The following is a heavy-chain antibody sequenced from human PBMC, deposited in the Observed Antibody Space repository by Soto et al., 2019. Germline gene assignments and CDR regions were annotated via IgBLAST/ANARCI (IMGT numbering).Heavy chain of an antibody. D-gene: IGHD3-22*01. CDR3: AREHPRGYYSYFDY. CDR2: IYYSGST. J-gene: IGHJ4*01. V-gene: IGHV4-30-4*01. Sequence: PSETLSLTCTVSGGSISSGDYYWSWIRQPPGKGLEWIGYIYYSGSTYYNPSLKSRVTISVDTSKNQFSLKLSSVTAADTAVYYCAREHPRGYYSYFDYWGHGTRVTLAS. CDR1: GGSISSGDYY.